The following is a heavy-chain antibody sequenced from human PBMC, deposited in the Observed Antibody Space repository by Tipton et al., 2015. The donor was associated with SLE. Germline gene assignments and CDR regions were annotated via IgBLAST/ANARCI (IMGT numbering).Heavy chain of an antibody. CDR2: IYSSGGT. CDR1: GGSINSDTYY. D-gene: IGHD5-24*01. V-gene: IGHV4-61*02. J-gene: IGHJ4*02. CDR3: ATRMATPAGFDY. Sequence: TLSLTCTVSGGSINSDTYYWNWIRQPAGKGLEWIGRIYSSGGTSYNPSLKGRVTISVDTSKNQFSLKLSSVTAADTAVYYCATRMATPAGFDYWGQGTLVTVSS.